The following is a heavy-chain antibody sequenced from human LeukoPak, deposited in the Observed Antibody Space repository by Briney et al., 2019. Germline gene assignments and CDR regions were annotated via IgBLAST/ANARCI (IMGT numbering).Heavy chain of an antibody. Sequence: GGSLRLSCAASGFTFDDYTMHWARQAPGKGLEWVSLISWDGGSTYYADSVKGRFTISRDNSKNSLYLQMNSLRTEDTALYYCAKDDYGSGSPDYWGQGTLVTVSS. CDR3: AKDDYGSGSPDY. V-gene: IGHV3-43*01. D-gene: IGHD3-10*01. CDR2: ISWDGGST. J-gene: IGHJ4*02. CDR1: GFTFDDYT.